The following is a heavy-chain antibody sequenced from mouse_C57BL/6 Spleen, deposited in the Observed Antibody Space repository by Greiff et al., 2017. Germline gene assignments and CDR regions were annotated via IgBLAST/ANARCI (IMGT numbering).Heavy chain of an antibody. Sequence: VQLQESGAELVRPGTSVKMSCKASGYTFTNYWIGWAKQRPGHGLEWIGDIYPGGGYTNYNEKFKGKATLTADKSSSTAYMQFSSLTSEDSAIYYCARGDSSGYGYYFDYWGQGTTLTVSS. V-gene: IGHV1-63*01. D-gene: IGHD3-2*02. J-gene: IGHJ2*01. CDR2: IYPGGGYT. CDR3: ARGDSSGYGYYFDY. CDR1: GYTFTNYW.